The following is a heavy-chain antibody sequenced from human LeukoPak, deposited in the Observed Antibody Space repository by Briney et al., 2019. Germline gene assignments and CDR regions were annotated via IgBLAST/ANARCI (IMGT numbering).Heavy chain of an antibody. CDR1: GGSISSYY. V-gene: IGHV4-59*01. CDR2: IDYSGST. D-gene: IGHD6-13*01. CDR3: ARVSSSWPHYYFDY. J-gene: IGHJ4*02. Sequence: SETLSLTCTVSGGSISSYYWSWIRQPPGKGLEWIGYIDYSGSTNYNPSLKSRVTISVDTSKNQFSLKLSSVTAADTAVYYCARVSSSWPHYYFDYWGQGTRVTASS.